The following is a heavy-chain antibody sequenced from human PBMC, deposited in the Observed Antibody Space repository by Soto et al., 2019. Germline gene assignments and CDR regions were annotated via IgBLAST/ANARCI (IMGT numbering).Heavy chain of an antibody. CDR2: INSDNGYT. CDR3: IRRKDGGVWFDP. V-gene: IGHV1-3*04. CDR1: GFTFSHHS. Sequence: QVQLVQSGAEVTKPGASVQISCKASGFTFSHHSIHWVRQAPGQRLEWMGWINSDNGYTKYSEKFQARLTITWDTSAKTAYMELSSLRSEDTVFYYCIRRKDGGVWFDPLCQGTLVTVSS. D-gene: IGHD3-10*01. J-gene: IGHJ5*02.